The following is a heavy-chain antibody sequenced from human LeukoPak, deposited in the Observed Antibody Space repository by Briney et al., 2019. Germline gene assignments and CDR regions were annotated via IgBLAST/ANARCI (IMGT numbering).Heavy chain of an antibody. V-gene: IGHV3-30*02. Sequence: PGGSLRLSCAASGFTFSDYGMQWVRQAPGKGLEWVALIRKDGSNKHYADSVKGRFTISRDNAKNTDYLQMNSLTTEDTALYYCAKEGVGDTVGDAYYMDVWGKGTTVIVSS. CDR1: GFTFSDYG. J-gene: IGHJ6*03. CDR3: AKEGVGDTVGDAYYMDV. CDR2: IRKDGSNK. D-gene: IGHD1-26*01.